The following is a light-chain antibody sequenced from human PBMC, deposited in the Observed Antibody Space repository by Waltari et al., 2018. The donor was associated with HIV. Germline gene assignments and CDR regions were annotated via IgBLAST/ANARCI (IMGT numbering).Light chain of an antibody. CDR3: EAWDDSLSGPV. CDR2: SND. J-gene: IGLJ3*02. Sequence: QSVLTQPPSASGPPGQRVTISCSGGSPNIGRNNVYVYQHFPGTAPKLLIFSNDQRPSGVPDRFSGSKSGTSASLAIIGLRFEDEADYFCEAWDDSLSGPVFGGGTKLTVL. CDR1: SPNIGRNN. V-gene: IGLV1-47*01.